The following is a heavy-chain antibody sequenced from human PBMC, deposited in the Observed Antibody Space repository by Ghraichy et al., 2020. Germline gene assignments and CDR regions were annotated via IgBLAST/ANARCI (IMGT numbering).Heavy chain of an antibody. V-gene: IGHV4-59*01. D-gene: IGHD2-8*01. CDR3: ARVSNGVCLIDY. J-gene: IGHJ4*02. CDR1: GGSISSYY. CDR2: IYYSGST. Sequence: SETLSPTCTVSGGSISSYYWSWIRQPPGKGLEWIGYIYYSGSTNYNPSLKSRVTISVDTSKNQFSLKLSSVTAADTAVYYCARVSNGVCLIDYWGQGTLVTVSS.